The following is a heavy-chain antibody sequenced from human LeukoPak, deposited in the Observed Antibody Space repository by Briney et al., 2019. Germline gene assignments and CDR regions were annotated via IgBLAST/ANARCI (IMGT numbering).Heavy chain of an antibody. CDR3: AREKTWIYWLRFQPYFDY. D-gene: IGHD5-12*01. Sequence: VASVKVSCKASGYTFTGYYMHWVRQAPGQGLEWMGWINPNSGGTNYAQKFQGRVTMTRDTSISTAYMELSRLRSDDTAVYYCAREKTWIYWLRFQPYFDYWGQGTLVTVSS. CDR2: INPNSGGT. CDR1: GYTFTGYY. V-gene: IGHV1-2*02. J-gene: IGHJ4*02.